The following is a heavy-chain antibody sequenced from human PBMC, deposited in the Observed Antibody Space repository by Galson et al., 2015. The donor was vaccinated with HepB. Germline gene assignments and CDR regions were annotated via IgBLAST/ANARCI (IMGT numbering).Heavy chain of an antibody. CDR3: ARDSVTIGDTNKWPILHDC. D-gene: IGHD4-11*01. CDR1: GFTFNNYA. Sequence: SLRLSCAASGFTFNNYAMDWVRQAPGRGLEWVSAISAGGGYTYYADSVKGRFTISRDSSRNTLYLQMNSLRVEDTAVYYCARDSVTIGDTNKWPILHDCWGQGTLVTVSS. J-gene: IGHJ4*02. CDR2: ISAGGGYT. V-gene: IGHV3-23*01.